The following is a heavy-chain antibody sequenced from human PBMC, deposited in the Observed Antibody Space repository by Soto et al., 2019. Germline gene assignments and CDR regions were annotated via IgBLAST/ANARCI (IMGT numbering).Heavy chain of an antibody. D-gene: IGHD3-3*01. Sequence: GASVKVSCKASGGSFSNYAISWVRQAPGLGLEWMGKIVPISGTSHYAQKFQGRVTFTADESATTAYMELSSLRSEDTAVYYCAGVKDYDFWSGYFAWHALHGPTKYYYGMDVWGQGXTVTVYS. CDR3: AGVKDYDFWSGYFAWHALHGPTKYYYGMDV. V-gene: IGHV1-69*13. CDR2: IVPISGTS. J-gene: IGHJ6*02. CDR1: GGSFSNYA.